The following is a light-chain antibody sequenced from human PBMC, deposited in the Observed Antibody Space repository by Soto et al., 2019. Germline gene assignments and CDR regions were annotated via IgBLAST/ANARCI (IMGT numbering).Light chain of an antibody. J-gene: IGKJ4*01. CDR3: QQYSTWPLT. Sequence: EVVMTQSPATLSVSPGERATLSCRASQSVSSTLAWYQQKPGQAPRLLIYGASTRATGIPARFSGSGSGTEFTLTISSLQSEDFAVYYCQQYSTWPLTFGGGTKVENK. CDR1: QSVSST. CDR2: GAS. V-gene: IGKV3-15*01.